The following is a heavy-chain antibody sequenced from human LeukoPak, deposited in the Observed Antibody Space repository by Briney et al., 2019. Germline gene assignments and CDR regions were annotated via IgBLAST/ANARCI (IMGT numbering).Heavy chain of an antibody. Sequence: GGSLRLSCAASGFTVSSNYMSWVRQAPGKGLEWVSAISGSGGSTYYADSVKGRFTISRDNSKNTLYLQMNSLRAEDTAVYYCAKVKGVMLLNYFDYWGQGTLVTVSS. CDR1: GFTVSSNY. J-gene: IGHJ4*02. CDR3: AKVKGVMLLNYFDY. CDR2: ISGSGGST. V-gene: IGHV3-23*01. D-gene: IGHD3-16*01.